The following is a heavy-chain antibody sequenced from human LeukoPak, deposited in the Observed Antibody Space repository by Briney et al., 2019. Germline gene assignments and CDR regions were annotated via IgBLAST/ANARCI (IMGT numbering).Heavy chain of an antibody. CDR1: GFSFSTRE. J-gene: IGHJ6*03. CDR2: IISSGSTI. CDR3: ARIDRDFYYMDV. Sequence: PGGSLRLSCEASGFSFSTREMNWVRQAPGKGPEWVSYIISSGSTIYYADSVQGRFTTSRDNGKNLLFLQMNSLRPEDTGVYYCARIDRDFYYMDVWGKGTTVTVSS. D-gene: IGHD3-22*01. V-gene: IGHV3-48*03.